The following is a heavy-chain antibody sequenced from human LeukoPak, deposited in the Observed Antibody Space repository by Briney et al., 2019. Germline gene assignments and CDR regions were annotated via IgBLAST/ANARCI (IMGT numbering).Heavy chain of an antibody. J-gene: IGHJ6*03. CDR1: GYTFTSYD. D-gene: IGHD5-12*01. CDR2: MNPNSGNT. V-gene: IGHV1-8*01. CDR3: ARSGVVDATSRYMDV. Sequence: ASVKVSCKASGYTFTSYDINWVRQATGQGLEWMGWMNPNSGNTGYAQKFQGRVTMTRNTSISTAYMELSSLRSEDAAVYYCARSGVVDATSRYMDVWGKGTTVTVSS.